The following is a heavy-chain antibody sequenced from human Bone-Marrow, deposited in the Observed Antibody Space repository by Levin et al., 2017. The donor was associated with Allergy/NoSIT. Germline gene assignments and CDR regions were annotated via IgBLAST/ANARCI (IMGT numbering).Heavy chain of an antibody. Sequence: GESLKISCAASGFTFSSYSMNWVRQAPGKGLEWVSSISSSSSYIYYADSVKGRFTISRDNAKNSLYLQMNSLRAEDTAVYYCARESVGATIDYWGQGTLVTVSS. CDR3: ARESVGATIDY. CDR1: GFTFSSYS. CDR2: ISSSSSYI. J-gene: IGHJ4*02. D-gene: IGHD1-26*01. V-gene: IGHV3-21*01.